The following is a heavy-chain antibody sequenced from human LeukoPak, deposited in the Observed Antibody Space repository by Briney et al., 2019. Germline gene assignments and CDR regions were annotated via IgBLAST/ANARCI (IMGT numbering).Heavy chain of an antibody. CDR1: GGSISSSS. CDR2: ISYDGSNK. J-gene: IGHJ4*02. D-gene: IGHD6-19*01. CDR3: AKDSGYSSGWYFDY. V-gene: IGHV3-30*18. Sequence: LSLTCTVSGGSISSSSYYWGWIRQPPGKGLEWVAVISYDGSNKYYADSVKGRFTISRDNSKNTLYLQMNSLRAEDTAVYYCAKDSGYSSGWYFDYWGQGTLVTVSS.